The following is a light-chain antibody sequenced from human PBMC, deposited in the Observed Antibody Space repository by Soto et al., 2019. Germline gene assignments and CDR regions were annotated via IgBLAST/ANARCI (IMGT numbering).Light chain of an antibody. Sequence: QPVLTQPPSASGTPGQRVTISCSGSSSNIGSNYVYWYQQLPGTAPKLLIYRNNQRPSGVPDRFSGSKSGTSASLGISGLRSEDEADYYCAAWDDSLSSPVFGGGTKLTVL. CDR2: RNN. CDR1: SSNIGSNY. CDR3: AAWDDSLSSPV. J-gene: IGLJ2*01. V-gene: IGLV1-47*01.